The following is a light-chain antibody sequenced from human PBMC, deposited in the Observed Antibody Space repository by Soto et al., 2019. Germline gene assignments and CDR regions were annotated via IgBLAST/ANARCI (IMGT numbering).Light chain of an antibody. CDR1: SSNIGNNY. CDR2: ENN. CDR3: GTWDSSLSAFHVV. V-gene: IGLV1-51*02. J-gene: IGLJ2*01. Sequence: QSVLTQPPSVSAAPGQKVTISCSGSSSNIGNNYVSWYQQLPGTAPKLLIYENNKRPSGIPDRFSGSKSGTSATLGITGLQTGDEADYYCGTWDSSLSAFHVVFGGGTKVTVL.